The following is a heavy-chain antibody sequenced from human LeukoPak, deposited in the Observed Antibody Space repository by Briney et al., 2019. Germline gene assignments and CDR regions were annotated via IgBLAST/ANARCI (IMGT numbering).Heavy chain of an antibody. CDR3: ARRGSYYDFWSGYYSH. V-gene: IGHV4-59*08. Sequence: SETLSLTCTVSGGSINSYYWSWIRQPPGKGLEWIGYIYYSGSTNYNPSLKSRVTISVDTSKNQFSLKLSSVTAADTAVYYCARRGSYYDFWSGYYSHWGQGTLVTVSS. CDR1: GGSINSYY. J-gene: IGHJ4*02. D-gene: IGHD3-3*01. CDR2: IYYSGST.